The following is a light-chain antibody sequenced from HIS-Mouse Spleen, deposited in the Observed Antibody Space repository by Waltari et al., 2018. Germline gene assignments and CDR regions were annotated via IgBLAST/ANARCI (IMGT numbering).Light chain of an antibody. V-gene: IGLV2-23*01. CDR3: CSYAGSSTP. J-gene: IGLJ3*02. Sequence: SALSQPPPLSGSPGQSRPISRTGNTTVVGSYHPGTWYQQAPGKAPKLMIYEGSKRASGVSNRFSGSKSGNTASLTISGLQAEDEADYYCCSYAGSSTPFGGGTKLTVL. CDR2: EGS. CDR1: TTVVGSYHP.